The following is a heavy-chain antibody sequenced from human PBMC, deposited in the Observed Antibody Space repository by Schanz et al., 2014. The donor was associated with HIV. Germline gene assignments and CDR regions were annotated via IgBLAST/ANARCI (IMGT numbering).Heavy chain of an antibody. J-gene: IGHJ6*02. CDR3: ARDGAMAFSLGMDV. V-gene: IGHV3-30*03. Sequence: QVQLVESGGAVAQPGKSLTLACAASGFTFTSYGLHWVRQAPGKGLEWGAVISYDGSNKYYADSVKGRFTISRDNSKNTLYLQMNRMRTEDTAVYYCARDGAMAFSLGMDVWGQGTTVTVSS. CDR2: ISYDGSNK. D-gene: IGHD2-2*01. CDR1: GFTFTSYG.